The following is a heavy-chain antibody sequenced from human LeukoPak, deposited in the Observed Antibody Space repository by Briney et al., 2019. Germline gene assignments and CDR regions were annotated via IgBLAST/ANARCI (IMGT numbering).Heavy chain of an antibody. CDR1: GYTLTELS. V-gene: IGHV1-24*01. Sequence: GASVKVSCKVSGYTLTELSMHWVRQAPGKGLEWMGGFDPEDGERIYAQKLQGRVTMTEDTSTDTAYMELSSLRSEDTAVYYCATQWLVRGFGCYFDYWGQGTLVTVSS. CDR3: ATQWLVRGFGCYFDY. CDR2: FDPEDGER. J-gene: IGHJ4*02. D-gene: IGHD6-19*01.